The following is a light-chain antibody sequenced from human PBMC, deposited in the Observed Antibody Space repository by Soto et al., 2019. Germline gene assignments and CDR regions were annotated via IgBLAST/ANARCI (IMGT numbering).Light chain of an antibody. Sequence: EIVLTQSPGTLSLSPGERATLSCRASQSVSSSYLAWYQQKPGQAPRLLIYGASSRATGIPDRFSGSGSGTDFTLTISRREPEDFAGYYCQQYGSSQFAFGPGTKVDIK. V-gene: IGKV3-20*01. J-gene: IGKJ3*01. CDR2: GAS. CDR1: QSVSSSY. CDR3: QQYGSSQFA.